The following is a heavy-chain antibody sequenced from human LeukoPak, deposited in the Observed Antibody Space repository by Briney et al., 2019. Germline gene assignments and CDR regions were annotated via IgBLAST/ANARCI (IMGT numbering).Heavy chain of an antibody. V-gene: IGHV1-2*02. Sequence: ASVKVSFKASGYTFTGYYMRWVRQAPGQGLEWMGWINPNSGGTNYAQKFQGRVTMTRDTSISTAYMELSRLRSDDTAVYYCARDLGVGGSYRNFDYWGQGTLVTVSS. J-gene: IGHJ4*02. CDR3: ARDLGVGGSYRNFDY. D-gene: IGHD1-26*01. CDR2: INPNSGGT. CDR1: GYTFTGYY.